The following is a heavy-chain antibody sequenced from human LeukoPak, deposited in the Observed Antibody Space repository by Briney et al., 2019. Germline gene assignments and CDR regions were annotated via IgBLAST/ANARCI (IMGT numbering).Heavy chain of an antibody. Sequence: GASVKVSCKASGYTFTGYYMHWVRQAPGQGLEWMGWINPNSGGTNYAHKFQGRVTMTRDTSISTAYMELSRLRSDDTAVYYCARDLRGYCSSTSCYPEGYWGQGTLVTVSS. CDR1: GYTFTGYY. V-gene: IGHV1-2*02. J-gene: IGHJ4*02. CDR2: INPNSGGT. CDR3: ARDLRGYCSSTSCYPEGY. D-gene: IGHD2-2*01.